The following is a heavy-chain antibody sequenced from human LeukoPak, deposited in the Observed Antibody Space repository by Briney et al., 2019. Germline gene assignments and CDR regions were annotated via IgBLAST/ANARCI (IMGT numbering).Heavy chain of an antibody. CDR1: GYTFTSYY. Sequence: GASVKVSCKASGYTFTSYYMHWVRQAPGQGLEWMGIINPSGGSTSYAQKFQGRVTMTRDTSISTAYMELSRLRSDDTAVYYCARATPELRYFDWLSSGTYHWFDPWGQGTLVTVSS. V-gene: IGHV1-46*01. J-gene: IGHJ5*02. CDR3: ARATPELRYFDWLSSGTYHWFDP. CDR2: INPSGGST. D-gene: IGHD3-9*01.